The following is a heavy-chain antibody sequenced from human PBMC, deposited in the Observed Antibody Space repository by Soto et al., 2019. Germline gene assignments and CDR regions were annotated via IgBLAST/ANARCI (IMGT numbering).Heavy chain of an antibody. CDR2: ISGSGGST. D-gene: IGHD3-22*01. V-gene: IGHV3-23*01. CDR3: AKDAAFTYYYDSSGYWAYAFDI. Sequence: GGSLRLSCAASGFTFSSYAMSWVRQAPGKGLEWVSAISGSGGSTYYADSVKGRFTISRDNSKNTLYLQMNSLRAEDTAVYYCAKDAAFTYYYDSSGYWAYAFDIWGQGTMVTVSS. J-gene: IGHJ3*02. CDR1: GFTFSSYA.